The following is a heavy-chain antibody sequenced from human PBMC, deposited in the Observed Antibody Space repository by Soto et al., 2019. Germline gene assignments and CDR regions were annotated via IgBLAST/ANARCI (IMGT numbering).Heavy chain of an antibody. Sequence: LSLTCTVSGGAISGYYWTWVRQSAGKGLEWIGRIYSSGGTKYNPSLQSRVTMSLDTSKNQFSLRLSSVTAADTAVYYCARGQRLSDSFDPWGKGISVTVHS. CDR2: IYSSGGT. J-gene: IGHJ5*02. D-gene: IGHD6-25*01. CDR3: ARGQRLSDSFDP. CDR1: GGAISGYY. V-gene: IGHV4-4*07.